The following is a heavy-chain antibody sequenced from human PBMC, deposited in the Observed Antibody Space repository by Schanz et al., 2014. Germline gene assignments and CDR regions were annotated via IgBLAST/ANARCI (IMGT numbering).Heavy chain of an antibody. J-gene: IGHJ4*02. CDR3: ARRNFYDKSAAFDY. CDR1: GLIFSTYT. D-gene: IGHD3-9*01. Sequence: EVQLVESGGGVVQPGRSLRLSCTTSGLIFSTYTLNWVRQAPGKGLEWVGHSRNKGHSYTSEYAASVKGRFTISRDESESSLYLQMDSLKTEDTAVYYCARRNFYDKSAAFDYWGQGSLVTVSS. CDR2: SRNKGHSYTS. V-gene: IGHV3-72*01.